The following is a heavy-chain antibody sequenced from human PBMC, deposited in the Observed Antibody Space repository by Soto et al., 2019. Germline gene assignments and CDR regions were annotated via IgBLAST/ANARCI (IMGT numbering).Heavy chain of an antibody. CDR1: GGSFSGYY. D-gene: IGHD6-6*01. V-gene: IGHV4-34*01. J-gene: IGHJ5*02. Sequence: QVQLQQWGAGLLKPSETLSLTCAVYGGSFSGYYWSWIRQPPGKGLEWIGEINHSGSTNYNPSLKSRVTISVDTSKNQFSLKLSSVTAADTAVYYCAIRHGGRALDDWFDPWGQGTLVTVSS. CDR2: INHSGST. CDR3: AIRHGGRALDDWFDP.